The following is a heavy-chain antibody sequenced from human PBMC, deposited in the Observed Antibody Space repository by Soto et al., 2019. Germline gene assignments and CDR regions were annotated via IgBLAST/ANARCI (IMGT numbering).Heavy chain of an antibody. CDR1: GGSIRSDNYY. Sequence: QVQLQESGPGLVKSSQTLSLTCTVSGGSIRSDNYYWSWIRQPPGKGLEWIGYIHYSGSTYYNPSLKRRVTISVDTPENQFSLKLSSVTAADTAVYYCARVTYGSGSLDVWGQGTTVTVSS. CDR3: ARVTYGSGSLDV. J-gene: IGHJ6*02. CDR2: IHYSGST. D-gene: IGHD3-10*01. V-gene: IGHV4-30-4*01.